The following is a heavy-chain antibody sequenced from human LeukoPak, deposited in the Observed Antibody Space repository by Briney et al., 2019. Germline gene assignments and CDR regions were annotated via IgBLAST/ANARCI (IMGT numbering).Heavy chain of an antibody. CDR3: ARGFGNILTGYYDY. D-gene: IGHD3-9*01. Sequence: TLSLTCTVSGGSISSGSYYWSWIRQPAGKGLEWIGRIYTSGSTIYNPSLKSRVTISVDTSKNQFSLNLSSVTAADTAVYYCARGFGNILTGYYDYWGQGTLVTVSS. J-gene: IGHJ4*02. V-gene: IGHV4-61*02. CDR1: GGSISSGSYY. CDR2: IYTSGST.